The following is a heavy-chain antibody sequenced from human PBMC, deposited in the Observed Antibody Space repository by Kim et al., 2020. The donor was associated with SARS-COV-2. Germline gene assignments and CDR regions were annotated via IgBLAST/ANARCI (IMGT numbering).Heavy chain of an antibody. CDR2: LSSDGITS. D-gene: IGHD3-10*01. J-gene: IGHJ4*02. CDR1: GFTFSRYA. CDR3: ARAGAYYGSGSFHVAVWYFDY. Sequence: GGSLRLSCAASGFTFSRYAVHWVRQAPGRGLEWVAVLSSDGITSFYAETVKGRFTISRDISKNTVHLQMNSLRTEDTAVYYCARAGAYYGSGSFHVAVWYFDYWGQGTLVTVSS. V-gene: IGHV3-30*04.